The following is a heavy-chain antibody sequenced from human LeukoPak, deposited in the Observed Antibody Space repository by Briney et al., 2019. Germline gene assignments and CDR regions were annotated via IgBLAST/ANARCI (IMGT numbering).Heavy chain of an antibody. CDR2: MNPNSGHT. CDR3: ARGLGFWRGRVGYWFDP. J-gene: IGHJ5*02. CDR1: GYTFTSYD. V-gene: IGHV1-8*01. Sequence: GASVKVSCKASGYTFTSYDLNWVRQATGQGLEWMGWMNPNSGHTGYAQNFQGRVTMTRNTSISTAYMELSSLRSEDTAVYYCARGLGFWRGRVGYWFDPWGQGTLVTVSS. D-gene: IGHD3-10*01.